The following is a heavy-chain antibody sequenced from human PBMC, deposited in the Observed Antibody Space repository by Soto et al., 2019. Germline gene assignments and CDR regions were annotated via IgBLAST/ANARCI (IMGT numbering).Heavy chain of an antibody. Sequence: QVQLQQWGAGLLKPSETLSLTCAVYGGSFSGYYWSWIRQPPGKGLEWIGEINHSGRTNYNPSLKSRVTISVDTSKNQFSLKLSSVTAADTAVYYCARVAPRTVTLDYWGQGTLVTVSS. CDR2: INHSGRT. CDR1: GGSFSGYY. V-gene: IGHV4-34*01. D-gene: IGHD4-17*01. J-gene: IGHJ4*02. CDR3: ARVAPRTVTLDY.